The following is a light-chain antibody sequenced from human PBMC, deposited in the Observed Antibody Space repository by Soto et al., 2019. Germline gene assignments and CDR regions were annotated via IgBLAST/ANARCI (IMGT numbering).Light chain of an antibody. Sequence: DIQMTQSPSSLSASVGDRVTITCQASQDISNYLNWYQQKPGKAPKLLIYDASNLETGVPSRFSGSGSGTDFTFTISSLRPEDIATYYCQQYDNLLYTFVQGPKREIK. V-gene: IGKV1-33*01. J-gene: IGKJ2*01. CDR2: DAS. CDR1: QDISNY. CDR3: QQYDNLLYT.